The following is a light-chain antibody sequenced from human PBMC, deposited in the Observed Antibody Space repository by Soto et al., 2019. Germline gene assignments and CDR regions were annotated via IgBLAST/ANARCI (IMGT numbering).Light chain of an antibody. CDR2: GAS. V-gene: IGKV3-20*01. CDR3: QQYDSSPWT. CDR1: QDIRSNY. J-gene: IGKJ1*01. Sequence: ETVLTQSPGTLSLSPGERATLSCRASQDIRSNYLAWYRQTPGRAPRLLIYGASKRASGIADRFSGSGSGTDFTLIISRLEPEDFALYYCQQYDSSPWTFGQGTKVEIK.